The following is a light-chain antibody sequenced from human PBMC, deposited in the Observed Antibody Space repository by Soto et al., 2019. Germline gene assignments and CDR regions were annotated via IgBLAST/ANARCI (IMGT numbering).Light chain of an antibody. CDR1: QSLLHSNGYNY. V-gene: IGKV2-28*01. CDR2: LGS. J-gene: IGKJ3*01. Sequence: DIVMTQSPVSLPVTPGEPAPISCRSSQSLLHSNGYNYLDWYLQKPGQSPQLLIYLGSNRSSGVPDRFSGSGSGTDFTLKISRVEADDVGVYYCMQALQTPPFTFGPGTKVDIK. CDR3: MQALQTPPFT.